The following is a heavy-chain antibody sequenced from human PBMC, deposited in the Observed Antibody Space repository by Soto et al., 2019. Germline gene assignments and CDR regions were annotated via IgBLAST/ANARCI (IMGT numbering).Heavy chain of an antibody. D-gene: IGHD5-12*01. V-gene: IGHV5-51*01. CDR3: ARARVSTPRLEDPFDI. CDR2: IYPGDSDA. CDR1: GYSFSTHW. J-gene: IGHJ3*02. Sequence: EVQLVPSGAELRKPGESLKISCKGSGYSFSTHWLAWVRQMPGKGLEYMGIIYPGDSDARYSPSFQGQVTLSADKYISTAYLQWTSLKASDSAIYFCARARVSTPRLEDPFDIWGQGTMVTVSS.